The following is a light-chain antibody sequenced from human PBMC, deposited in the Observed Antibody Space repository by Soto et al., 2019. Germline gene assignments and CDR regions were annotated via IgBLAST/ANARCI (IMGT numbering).Light chain of an antibody. J-gene: IGKJ2*01. CDR3: QQYNSYSPYT. CDR2: KAS. CDR1: QSISNW. Sequence: DIQMTQSPSTLSASVGDRVTITCRASQSISNWLAWYQQKPGKAPKLLIYKASSLESGVPSRFSGNGSGTEFTLTISSLQPDDFATYYCQQYNSYSPYTFGQGTKLEIK. V-gene: IGKV1-5*03.